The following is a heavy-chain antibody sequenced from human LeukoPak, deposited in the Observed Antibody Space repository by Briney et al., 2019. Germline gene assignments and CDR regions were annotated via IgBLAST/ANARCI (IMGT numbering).Heavy chain of an antibody. CDR1: GFTFSSYA. CDR3: ARDGRGSWPLDFDY. D-gene: IGHD2-15*01. V-gene: IGHV3-23*01. CDR2: ISGGGGST. J-gene: IGHJ4*02. Sequence: GGSLRLSCAASGFTFSSYAMSWVRQPPGKGLEWVSAISGGGGSTYYADSVKGRFTISRDNSKNTLYLQMNSLRAEDTAVYYCARDGRGSWPLDFDYWGQGTLVTVSS.